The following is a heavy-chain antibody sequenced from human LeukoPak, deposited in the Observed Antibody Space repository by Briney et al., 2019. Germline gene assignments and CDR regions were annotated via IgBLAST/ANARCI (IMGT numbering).Heavy chain of an antibody. V-gene: IGHV3-33*01. D-gene: IGHD5-18*01. Sequence: GGSLRLSCAASGFTFSSYGMHWVRQAPGKWLEWVAVIWYDGSNKYYADSVKGRFTISRDNSKNTLYLQMNSLRAEDTAVYYCATPGVDSYGYHYSGQGTLVTVSS. CDR3: ATPGVDSYGYHY. CDR2: IWYDGSNK. CDR1: GFTFSSYG. J-gene: IGHJ4*02.